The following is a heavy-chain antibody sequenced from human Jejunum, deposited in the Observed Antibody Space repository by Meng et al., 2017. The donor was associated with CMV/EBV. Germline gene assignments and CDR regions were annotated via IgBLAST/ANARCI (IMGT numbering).Heavy chain of an antibody. CDR2: VSYSGNS. D-gene: IGHD5/OR15-5a*01. Sequence: VSGGSVRRGDYFWSWIRQPPGKGLEYMGSVSYSGNSNYNPSLKSRVTMSIDTSKNQFSLKLSSVTAADTAVYYCARDVYGYYFNYWGQGTLVTVSS. J-gene: IGHJ4*02. CDR1: GGSVRRGDYF. V-gene: IGHV4-61*08. CDR3: ARDVYGYYFNY.